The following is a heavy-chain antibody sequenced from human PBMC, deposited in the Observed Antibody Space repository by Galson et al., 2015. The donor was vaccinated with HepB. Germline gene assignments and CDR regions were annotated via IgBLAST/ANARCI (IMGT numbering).Heavy chain of an antibody. V-gene: IGHV1-46*01. D-gene: IGHD3-22*01. CDR2: INPSGGST. CDR3: ARGGTYYYDSSGYIDY. J-gene: IGHJ4*02. Sequence: HWVRQAPGQGLEWMGIINPSGGSTSYAQKFQGRVTMTRDTSTSTVYMELSSLRSEDTAVYYCARGGTYYYDSSGYIDYWGQGTLVTVSS.